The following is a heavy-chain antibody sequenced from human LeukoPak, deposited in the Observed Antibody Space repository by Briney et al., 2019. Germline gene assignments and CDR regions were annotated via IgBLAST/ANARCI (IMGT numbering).Heavy chain of an antibody. D-gene: IGHD3-22*01. Sequence: ASVKVSCTASGYTFTGYYMHWVRQAPGQGLEWMGWINPNSGGTNYAQKFQGRVTMTRDTSISTAYMELSRLRSDDTAVYYCARVDYYDSSGYPFDYWGQGTLVTVSS. CDR2: INPNSGGT. V-gene: IGHV1-2*02. CDR1: GYTFTGYY. J-gene: IGHJ4*02. CDR3: ARVDYYDSSGYPFDY.